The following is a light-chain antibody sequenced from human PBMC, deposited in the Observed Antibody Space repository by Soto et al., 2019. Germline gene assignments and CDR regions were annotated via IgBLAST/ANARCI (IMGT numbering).Light chain of an antibody. Sequence: DLQLTQSPSSLSASVGDRVTITCRASQTTSRNLNWYQQKPGEAPRLLMYVVSTLQGGVPSRFSGSESGTDYTLTISSVQPDDFATYYCQQSYSIPYTFGQGTKLEIK. CDR3: QQSYSIPYT. V-gene: IGKV1-39*01. CDR1: QTTSRN. CDR2: VVS. J-gene: IGKJ2*01.